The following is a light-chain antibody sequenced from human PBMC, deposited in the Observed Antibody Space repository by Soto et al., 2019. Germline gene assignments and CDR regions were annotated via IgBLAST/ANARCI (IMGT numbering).Light chain of an antibody. CDR1: SNDVGGYVY. V-gene: IGLV2-14*03. CDR3: SSYTTSSALVL. J-gene: IGLJ2*01. CDR2: DVS. Sequence: QSVLTQPASVSGSPEQSITISCTGTSNDVGGYVYVSWYQQHPGKAPKLIIFDVSNRPSGVSNRFSGSKSGNAASLIISGLQSEDEADYYCSSYTTSSALVLFGGGTKLTVL.